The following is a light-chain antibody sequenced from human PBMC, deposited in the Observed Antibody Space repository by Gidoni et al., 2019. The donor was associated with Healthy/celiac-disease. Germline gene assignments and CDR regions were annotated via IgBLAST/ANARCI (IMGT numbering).Light chain of an antibody. Sequence: DIQMTQSPSSLSASVGDSVTITCRASQSISSYLNWYQQKPGKAPKLLIYAASSLQSGVPSRFSGSGSGTDFTLTISSLQPEDFATYYCQQSYSTPTWTFXXXTKVEIK. CDR2: AAS. CDR1: QSISSY. J-gene: IGKJ1*01. CDR3: QQSYSTPTWT. V-gene: IGKV1-39*01.